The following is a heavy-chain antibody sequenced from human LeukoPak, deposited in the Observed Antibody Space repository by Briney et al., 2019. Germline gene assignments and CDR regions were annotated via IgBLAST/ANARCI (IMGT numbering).Heavy chain of an antibody. D-gene: IGHD5-18*01. Sequence: PGGSLRLSCAASGFTFSSYAMSWVRQAPGKGLECISGFSGSGGSTYYADSVKGRFTISRDNSKNTLYLQMNSLIPEDTAVYYCARQYISGQWYFDYWGQGTLVTVSS. CDR1: GFTFSSYA. CDR3: ARQYISGQWYFDY. CDR2: FSGSGGST. J-gene: IGHJ4*02. V-gene: IGHV3-23*01.